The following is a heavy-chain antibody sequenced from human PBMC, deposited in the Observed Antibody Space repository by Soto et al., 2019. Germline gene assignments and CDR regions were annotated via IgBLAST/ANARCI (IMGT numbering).Heavy chain of an antibody. D-gene: IGHD6-19*01. V-gene: IGHV3-33*01. CDR1: GFIFINFG. Sequence: WGSLRLSCAASGFIFINFGIHFFRHSPFKWLEWVAVIWYDGSNEYYADSVKGRFTISKDNSKSTLYLQMNSLRAEDTAVYYCARDDIPGIAVSTYGMDVWGQGTTVTVSS. J-gene: IGHJ6*02. CDR3: ARDDIPGIAVSTYGMDV. CDR2: IWYDGSNE.